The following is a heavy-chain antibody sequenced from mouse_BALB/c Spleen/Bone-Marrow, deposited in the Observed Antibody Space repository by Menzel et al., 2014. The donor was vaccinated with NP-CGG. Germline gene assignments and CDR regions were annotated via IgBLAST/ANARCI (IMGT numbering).Heavy chain of an antibody. J-gene: IGHJ4*01. Sequence: EVQRVESGPELVKPGASVKVSCKASGYTFTSYNMYWVKQSHGKSLEWIGYVDPYNGGTNYNQKFKGKATLTVDTSSSTAYMHLNSLPSEDSAVYYCAREGITKKVDYALDYWGQGTSVTVSS. V-gene: IGHV1S135*01. CDR3: AREGITKKVDYALDY. CDR2: VDPYNGGT. CDR1: GYTFTSYN. D-gene: IGHD2-4*01.